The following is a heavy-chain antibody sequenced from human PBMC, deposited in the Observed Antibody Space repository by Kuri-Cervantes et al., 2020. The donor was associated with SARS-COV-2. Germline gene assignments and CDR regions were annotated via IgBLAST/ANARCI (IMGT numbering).Heavy chain of an antibody. V-gene: IGHV4-61*02. J-gene: IGHJ4*02. CDR1: GGSISSSSYY. CDR3: ARLASSRGTREFDY. CDR2: IYTSGST. Sequence: SETLSLTCTVSGGSISSSSYYWSWIRQPAGKGLEWIGRIYTSGSTNYNPSLKSRVTISVDTSKNQFSLKLSSVTAADTAVYYCARLASSRGTREFDYWGQGTLVTVSS. D-gene: IGHD2-8*01.